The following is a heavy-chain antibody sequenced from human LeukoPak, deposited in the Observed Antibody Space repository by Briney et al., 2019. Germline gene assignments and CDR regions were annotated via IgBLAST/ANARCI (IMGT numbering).Heavy chain of an antibody. Sequence: PGESLKISCQTSGYTFTTYWIGWVRQMPGKDLEWMGAIYPGDSEIRYSPSFQGQVTIAADKSTKAATLQWNSLKASDTAIYYCARLGGRYCGRSSCYLFGPWGQGTLVTASS. CDR1: GYTFTTYW. V-gene: IGHV5-51*01. CDR2: IYPGDSEI. D-gene: IGHD2-2*01. J-gene: IGHJ5*02. CDR3: ARLGGRYCGRSSCYLFGP.